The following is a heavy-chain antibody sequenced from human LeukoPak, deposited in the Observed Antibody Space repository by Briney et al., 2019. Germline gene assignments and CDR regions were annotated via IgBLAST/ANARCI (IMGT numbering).Heavy chain of an antibody. D-gene: IGHD6-6*01. CDR2: IYYSGST. CDR1: GGSISSYY. CDR3: ARDGVGSSSEIYGMDV. V-gene: IGHV4-59*01. J-gene: IGHJ6*02. Sequence: PSETLSLTCTVSGGSISSYYWSWIRQPPGKGLEWIGYIYYSGSTNYNPSLKSRVTISVDTSKNQFSLKLSSVTAADTAVYYCARDGVGSSSEIYGMDVWGQGTTVTVSS.